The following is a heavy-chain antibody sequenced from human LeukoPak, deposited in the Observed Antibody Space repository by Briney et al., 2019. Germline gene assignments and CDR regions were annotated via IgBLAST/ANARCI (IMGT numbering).Heavy chain of an antibody. D-gene: IGHD2-2*01. CDR2: ISYSGST. J-gene: IGHJ6*02. V-gene: IGHV4-39*01. Sequence: SETLSLTCTVSGDSISSSRHSWGWIRQPPGKGLEWIGSISYSGSTYYNPSLKTRVTMSVDTSENQFSLKLSSVTAADSTVYYCVRIYCTSTSCYGDSYYGMDVWGQGTRSPSP. CDR1: GDSISSSRHS. CDR3: VRIYCTSTSCYGDSYYGMDV.